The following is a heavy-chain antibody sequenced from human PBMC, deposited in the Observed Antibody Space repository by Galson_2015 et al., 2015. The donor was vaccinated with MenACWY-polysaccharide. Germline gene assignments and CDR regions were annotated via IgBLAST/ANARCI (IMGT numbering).Heavy chain of an antibody. Sequence: SVTVSCKASGYKFSSYDINWVRQARGQGLEWMGWMNPNSGNTGYAQTFQGRVAMTRDTATSTAYMELRMLRYDDTAVYYCTRIIARKHTCVDSWGQGTLVSVS. J-gene: IGHJ4*02. CDR3: TRIIARKHTCVDS. CDR1: GYKFSSYD. D-gene: IGHD2-21*01. CDR2: MNPNSGNT. V-gene: IGHV1-8*01.